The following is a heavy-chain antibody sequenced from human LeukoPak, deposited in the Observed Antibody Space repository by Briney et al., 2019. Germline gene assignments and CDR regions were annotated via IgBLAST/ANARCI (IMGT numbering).Heavy chain of an antibody. V-gene: IGHV3-15*01. CDR2: IKSKTDGGTT. J-gene: IGHJ4*02. CDR1: GFTFSNAW. CDR3: TTDWDDYGDYAPVY. D-gene: IGHD4-17*01. Sequence: PGGSLRLSCAASGFTFSNAWMSWVRQAPGKGLEWVGRIKSKTDGGTTDYAAPVKGRFTISRDDSKNTLYLQMNSLKTEDTAVYYCTTDWDDYGDYAPVYWGQGTLVTVSS.